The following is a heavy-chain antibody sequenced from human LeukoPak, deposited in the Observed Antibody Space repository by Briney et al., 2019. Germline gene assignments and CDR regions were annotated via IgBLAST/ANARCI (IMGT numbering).Heavy chain of an antibody. CDR2: IYYSGST. D-gene: IGHD3-22*01. CDR3: ARQIVVIGWFDP. V-gene: IGHV4-59*08. J-gene: IGHJ5*02. CDR1: GGSFSGYL. Sequence: SETLSLTCAVSGGSFSGYLWSWIRQPPGKGLEWIGYIYYSGSTNYNPSLKSRVTISVDTSKNQFSLKLSSVTAADTAVYYCARQIVVIGWFDPWGQGTLVTVSS.